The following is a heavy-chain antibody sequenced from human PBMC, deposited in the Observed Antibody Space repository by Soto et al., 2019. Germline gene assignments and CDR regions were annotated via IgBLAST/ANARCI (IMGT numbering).Heavy chain of an antibody. J-gene: IGHJ4*02. V-gene: IGHV5-51*01. D-gene: IGHD5-12*01. CDR1: GYSFTSYW. CDR2: IYPGDSDT. CDR3: ARRGERWLQFLDY. Sequence: PGESLKISCNGSGYSFTSYWIGWVRQMPGKGLEWMGIIYPGDSDTRYSPSFQGQVTISADKSISTAYLQWSSLKASDTAMYYCARRGERWLQFLDYWGQGTLVTVYS.